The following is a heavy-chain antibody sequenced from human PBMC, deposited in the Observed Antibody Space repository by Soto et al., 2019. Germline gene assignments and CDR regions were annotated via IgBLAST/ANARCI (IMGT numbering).Heavy chain of an antibody. V-gene: IGHV1-18*01. Sequence: ASVKVSCKASGYTFTSYGITWVRQAPGQGLEWMGWISAYNDNTNYAQNLQGRVTLTTDTSTSTAYMELRSLRSDDTAVYYCASRSIGSGYYAADYWGQGTLVTVSS. CDR2: ISAYNDNT. J-gene: IGHJ4*02. CDR3: ASRSIGSGYYAADY. CDR1: GYTFTSYG. D-gene: IGHD3-22*01.